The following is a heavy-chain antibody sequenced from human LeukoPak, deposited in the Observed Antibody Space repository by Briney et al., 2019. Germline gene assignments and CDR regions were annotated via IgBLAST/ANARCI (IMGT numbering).Heavy chain of an antibody. D-gene: IGHD4-23*01. V-gene: IGHV3-74*01. CDR2: INSDGSST. J-gene: IGHJ4*02. CDR3: ARGTTVVIPVFGY. CDR1: GFTFSSYW. Sequence: RGSLSPSCAASGFTFSSYWMHWVRQAPGKGLVWVSRINSDGSSTSYADSVKGRFTISRDNAKNTLYLQMNSLRAEDTAVYYCARGTTVVIPVFGYWGPGALVTVSS.